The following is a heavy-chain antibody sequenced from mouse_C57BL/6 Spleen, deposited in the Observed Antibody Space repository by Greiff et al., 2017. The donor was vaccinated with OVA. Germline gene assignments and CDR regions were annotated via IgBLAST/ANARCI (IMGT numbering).Heavy chain of an antibody. Sequence: EVHLVESGGGLVKPGGSLKLSCAASGFTFSDYGMHWVRPAPEKGLEWVAYISSGSSTIYYADTVTGRFTISTDNAKNTLFLQMTSLRSKDTAMYYCARGGYDDFDYWGKGTTLTVSS. CDR3: ARGGYDDFDY. J-gene: IGHJ2*01. CDR2: ISSGSSTI. CDR1: GFTFSDYG. D-gene: IGHD2-2*01. V-gene: IGHV5-17*01.